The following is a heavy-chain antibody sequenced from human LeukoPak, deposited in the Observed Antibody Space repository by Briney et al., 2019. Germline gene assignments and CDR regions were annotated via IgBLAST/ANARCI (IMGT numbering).Heavy chain of an antibody. Sequence: SETLSPTCTVSGGSISSYYWSWIRQPAGKGLEWIGRIDTSGTTNYNPSLRSRVTMSVDTSKNQFSLNLRSVTAADTAVYYCATGPTWLDPWGQGTLVTVSS. CDR1: GGSISSYY. CDR2: IDTSGTT. V-gene: IGHV4-4*07. CDR3: ATGPTWLDP. J-gene: IGHJ5*02.